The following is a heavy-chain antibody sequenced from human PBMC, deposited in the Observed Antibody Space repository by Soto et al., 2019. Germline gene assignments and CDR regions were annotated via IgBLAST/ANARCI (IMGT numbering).Heavy chain of an antibody. J-gene: IGHJ3*02. CDR1: GFTFGDYA. CDR2: IRSKAYGGTT. V-gene: IGHV3-49*03. Sequence: GGSLRLSCTASGFTFGDYAMSWFRQAPGKGLEWVGFIRSKAYGGTTEYAASVKGRFTISRDDSKSIAYLQMNSLKTEDTAVYYCTRDNRLYSYGAGYASDIWGQGTMVTVSS. D-gene: IGHD5-18*01. CDR3: TRDNRLYSYGAGYASDI.